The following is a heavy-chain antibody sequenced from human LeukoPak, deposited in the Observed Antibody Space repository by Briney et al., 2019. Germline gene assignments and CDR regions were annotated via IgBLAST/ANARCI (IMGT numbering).Heavy chain of an antibody. CDR2: IYYSGST. Sequence: SETLSLTCTVSDGSISSYYWSWIRQPPGKGLEWIGYIYYSGSTNYNPSLKSRVTISVDTSKNQFSLKLSSVTAADTAVYYCARGFRGYSYGYYFDYWGQGTLVTVSS. V-gene: IGHV4-59*01. D-gene: IGHD5-18*01. CDR3: ARGFRGYSYGYYFDY. J-gene: IGHJ4*02. CDR1: DGSISSYY.